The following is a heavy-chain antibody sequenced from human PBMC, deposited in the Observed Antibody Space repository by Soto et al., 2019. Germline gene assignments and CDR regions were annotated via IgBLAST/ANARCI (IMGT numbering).Heavy chain of an antibody. D-gene: IGHD1-26*01. J-gene: IGHJ6*02. V-gene: IGHV4-34*01. CDR2: INHSGST. CDR1: GGSFSGYY. Sequence: PSETLSLTCAVYGGSFSGYYWSWIRQPPGKGLEWIGEINHSGSTNYNPSLKSRVTISVDTSKNQFSLKLNSVIAADTAVYYCARGPKGEVGGTWYYYAMDVWGQGTTVTVSS. CDR3: ARGPKGEVGGTWYYYAMDV.